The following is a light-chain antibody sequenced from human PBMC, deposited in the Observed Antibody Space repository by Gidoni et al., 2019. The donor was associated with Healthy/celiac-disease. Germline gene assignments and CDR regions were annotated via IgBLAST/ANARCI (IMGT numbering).Light chain of an antibody. J-gene: IGKJ2*01. Sequence: EIVMTQSLATLSVSPGERATLSCRASQSVSSNLAWYQQKPGQAPRLLIYDASTRATGIPARFSGSGSGTEFTLTISSLQSEDFALYYCQQYNFWPSYTFGQXTKLEI. CDR3: QQYNFWPSYT. V-gene: IGKV3-15*01. CDR2: DAS. CDR1: QSVSSN.